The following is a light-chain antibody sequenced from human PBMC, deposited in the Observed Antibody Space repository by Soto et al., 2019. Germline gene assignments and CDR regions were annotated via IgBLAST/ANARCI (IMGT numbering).Light chain of an antibody. V-gene: IGLV4-60*02. J-gene: IGLJ2*01. CDR2: LEGSGSY. CDR1: SGHSTYI. Sequence: QAVVTQSSSASASLGSSVKLTCTLSSGHSTYIIAWHQQPPGKAPRYLMKLEGSGSYNKGSGIPDRFSGSSSGADRYLTISNLQFEDEADYYCETWDTNVVVFGGGTKVTVL. CDR3: ETWDTNVVV.